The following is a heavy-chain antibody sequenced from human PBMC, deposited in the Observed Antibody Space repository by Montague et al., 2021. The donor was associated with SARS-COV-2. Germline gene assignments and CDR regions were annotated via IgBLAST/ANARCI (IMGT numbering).Heavy chain of an antibody. CDR1: GFTFGDYA. Sequence: SLRLSCPASGFTFGDYAMYWVRQAPGKGLEWVSGISWNSGSIGYADSXXGRFTISRDNAKNSLYLQMNSLRAEDTALYYCTKVQISMVRGVMPAFDIWGQGTMVTVSS. CDR3: TKVQISMVRGVMPAFDI. J-gene: IGHJ3*02. CDR2: ISWNSGSI. V-gene: IGHV3-9*01. D-gene: IGHD3-10*01.